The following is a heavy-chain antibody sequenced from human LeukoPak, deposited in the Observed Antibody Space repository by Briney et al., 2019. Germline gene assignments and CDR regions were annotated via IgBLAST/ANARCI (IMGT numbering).Heavy chain of an antibody. CDR2: IYPGDSDT. D-gene: IGHD3-22*01. J-gene: IGHJ4*02. V-gene: IGHV5-51*01. Sequence: GESLKISCKGSGYSFTSYWIGWVRQMPGKGLEWMGIIYPGDSDTRYSPSFQGQVTISADKSISTAYLQWSSLKASDTAVYYCARLGVPYYYDSSGYIVGYWGQGTLVTVSS. CDR1: GYSFTSYW. CDR3: ARLGVPYYYDSSGYIVGY.